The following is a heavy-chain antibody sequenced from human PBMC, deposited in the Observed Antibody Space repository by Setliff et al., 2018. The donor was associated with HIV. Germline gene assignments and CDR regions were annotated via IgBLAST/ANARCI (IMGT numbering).Heavy chain of an antibody. Sequence: PGGSLRLSCAASRFTFSTYAMNWVRQAPGKGLEWVSSISTSGGSTYYADSVKGRFTISRDNSKNTLYLQMNSLRAEDTAIYYCAKDPSDSSSWYYFHYWGQGALVTVSS. J-gene: IGHJ4*02. CDR2: ISTSGGST. CDR1: RFTFSTYA. V-gene: IGHV3-23*01. CDR3: AKDPSDSSSWYYFHY. D-gene: IGHD6-13*01.